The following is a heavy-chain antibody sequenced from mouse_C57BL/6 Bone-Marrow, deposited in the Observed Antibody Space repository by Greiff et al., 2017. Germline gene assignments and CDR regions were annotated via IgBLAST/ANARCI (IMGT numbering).Heavy chain of an antibody. D-gene: IGHD1-1*01. V-gene: IGHV1-53*01. CDR3: ARGGFPIYYYGSFAMDY. CDR1: GYTFTSYW. Sequence: QVQLQQPGTELVKPGASVKLSCKASGYTFTSYWMHWVKQRPGQGLEWIGNINPSNGGTNYNEKFKSKATLTVDKSSSTAYMQLSSLTSEDSAVYYCARGGFPIYYYGSFAMDYWGQGTSVTVSS. CDR2: INPSNGGT. J-gene: IGHJ4*01.